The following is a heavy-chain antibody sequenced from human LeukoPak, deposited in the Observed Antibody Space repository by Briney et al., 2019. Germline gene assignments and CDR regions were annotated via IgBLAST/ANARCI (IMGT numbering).Heavy chain of an antibody. CDR1: GDSINSLDL. D-gene: IGHD3-22*01. Sequence: PSGTLSLTCTVSGDSINSLDLWSWVRQPPGKGLEWIGEMYLSGTTHSNPSVKSRVTISIDKSKNQFFLNLSSVTAADTAVYYCAGLVGRYSSGLYYYYFDYWGQGTLVAVSS. J-gene: IGHJ4*02. CDR2: MYLSGTT. V-gene: IGHV4-4*02. CDR3: AGLVGRYSSGLYYYYFDY.